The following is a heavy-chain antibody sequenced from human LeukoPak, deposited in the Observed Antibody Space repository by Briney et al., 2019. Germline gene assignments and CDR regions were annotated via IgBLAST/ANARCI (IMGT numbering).Heavy chain of an antibody. CDR1: GYSFTNYW. V-gene: IGHV5-10-1*01. CDR2: IDPSDSYT. Sequence: PGESLKISCQGSGYSFTNYWITWVRQMPGKGLEWMGRIDPSDSYTNYSPSFQGHVTISADKSISTAYLQWSSLKASDTAMYYCARLTDHRMVRGVIEYYFDYWGQGTLVTVSS. D-gene: IGHD3-10*01. J-gene: IGHJ4*02. CDR3: ARLTDHRMVRGVIEYYFDY.